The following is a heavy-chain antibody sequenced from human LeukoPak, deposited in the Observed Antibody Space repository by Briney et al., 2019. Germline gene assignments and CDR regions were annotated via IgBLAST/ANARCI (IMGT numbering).Heavy chain of an antibody. CDR3: AGDTHSSSWYDH. V-gene: IGHV3-53*01. J-gene: IGHJ5*02. D-gene: IGHD6-19*01. Sequence: GGSLRLSCAVSGFTVSSIYMTWVRQAPGKGLEWVSSIYSDGNTYYAVSVKGRFTLPRDSSRNTLYLQMNDLRVEDTAVYYCAGDTHSSSWYDHWGQGTLVTVSS. CDR1: GFTVSSIY. CDR2: IYSDGNT.